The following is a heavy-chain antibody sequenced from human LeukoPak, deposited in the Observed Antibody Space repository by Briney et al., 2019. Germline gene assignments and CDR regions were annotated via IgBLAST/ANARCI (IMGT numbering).Heavy chain of an antibody. CDR2: IDPSDSYT. CDR1: GYSFTSYW. V-gene: IGHV5-10-1*01. D-gene: IGHD7-27*01. Sequence: GESLKISCKGSGYSFTSYWISWVRQMPGKGLEWMGRIDPSDSYTNYSPSFQGHVTISADKSISTAYLQWSSLKASDTAMYYCARRLQLGSGRDYFDYWGQGTLVTVSS. CDR3: ARRLQLGSGRDYFDY. J-gene: IGHJ4*02.